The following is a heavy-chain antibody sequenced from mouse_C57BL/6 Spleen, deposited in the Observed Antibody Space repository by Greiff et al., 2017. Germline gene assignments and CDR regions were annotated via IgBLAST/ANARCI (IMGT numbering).Heavy chain of an antibody. J-gene: IGHJ1*03. Sequence: QVQLQQPGAELVRPGASVTLSCKASGYTFTDYEMHWVKQTPVHGLEWIGAIDPETGGTAYNQKFKGKAILTADKSSSTAYMELRSLTSEDSAGYDCTRGGLFYYYGSRYFDVWGTGTTVTVSS. CDR3: TRGGLFYYYGSRYFDV. V-gene: IGHV1-15*01. CDR1: GYTFTDYE. CDR2: IDPETGGT. D-gene: IGHD1-1*01.